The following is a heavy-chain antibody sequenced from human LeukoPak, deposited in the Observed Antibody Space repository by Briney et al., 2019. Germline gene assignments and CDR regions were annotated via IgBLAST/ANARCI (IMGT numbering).Heavy chain of an antibody. CDR3: ARDNRYCSGGTCYSGQDY. D-gene: IGHD2-15*01. Sequence: PSETLSLTCTVSGGSISNYYWNWIRQPAGKGLEWIGRIYACGTINYNPSLKSRVTMSLDTSKSQFSLILSSVTAADTAVYYCARDNRYCSGGTCYSGQDYWGQGTLVTVSS. V-gene: IGHV4-4*07. CDR2: IYACGTI. CDR1: GGSISNYY. J-gene: IGHJ4*02.